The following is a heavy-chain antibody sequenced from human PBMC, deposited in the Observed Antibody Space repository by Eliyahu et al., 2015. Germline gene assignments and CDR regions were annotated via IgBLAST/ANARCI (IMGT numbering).Heavy chain of an antibody. CDR1: GGTFSSYA. CDR3: ARNLHYDFWSGEFDP. D-gene: IGHD3-3*01. CDR2: IIPIFGTA. Sequence: EVKKPGSSVKVSCKASGGTFSSYAISWVRQAPGQGLEWMGGIIPIFGTANLRPEVPGRIHISPDKTTRTAYMELSSLRSEDTAVYYCARNLHYDFWSGEFDPWGQGTLVTVSS. V-gene: IGHV1-69*06. J-gene: IGHJ5*02.